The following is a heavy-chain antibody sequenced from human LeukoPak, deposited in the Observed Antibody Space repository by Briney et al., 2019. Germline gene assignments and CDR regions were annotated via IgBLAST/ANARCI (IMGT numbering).Heavy chain of an antibody. J-gene: IGHJ1*01. CDR2: ISPSGGIT. V-gene: IGHV3-23*01. Sequence: GGSLRLSCAASGFTFSSHGMNWVRQAPGKGLEWVSGISPSGGITYYTDSVKGRFTISRDNSKNTVSLQMNSLRGEDTAVYYCAKDDAWGRYKDWGQGALVTVSS. D-gene: IGHD3-16*01. CDR3: AKDDAWGRYKD. CDR1: GFTFSSHG.